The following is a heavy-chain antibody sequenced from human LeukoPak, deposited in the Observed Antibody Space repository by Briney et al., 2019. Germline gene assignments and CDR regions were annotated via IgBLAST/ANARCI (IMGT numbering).Heavy chain of an antibody. CDR2: IYYSGST. CDR1: GGSISSYY. D-gene: IGHD3-10*01. Sequence: SETLSLTCTVSGGSISSYYWSWIRQPPGKGLEWIGYIYYSGSTNCNPSLKSRVTISVDTSKNQFSLKLSSVTAADTAVYYCARQEVRGVLYYYYYMDVWGKGTTVTVSS. V-gene: IGHV4-59*08. CDR3: ARQEVRGVLYYYYYMDV. J-gene: IGHJ6*03.